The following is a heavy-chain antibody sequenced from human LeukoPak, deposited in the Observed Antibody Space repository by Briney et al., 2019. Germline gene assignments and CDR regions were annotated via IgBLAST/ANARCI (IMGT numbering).Heavy chain of an antibody. CDR1: GFTFCTYV. CDR2: ITGDGGYT. D-gene: IGHD3-22*01. V-gene: IGHV3-64*01. CDR3: ARVSTCDRRNAFDI. Sequence: GGSLRLSCAASGFTFCTYVMQWVRQAPGKGLEYVSAITGDGGYTYYANSVKGRFTISRDNSKKTLYLQMGSLRADDMAVYYCARVSTCDRRNAFDIWGQGTMVTVSS. J-gene: IGHJ3*02.